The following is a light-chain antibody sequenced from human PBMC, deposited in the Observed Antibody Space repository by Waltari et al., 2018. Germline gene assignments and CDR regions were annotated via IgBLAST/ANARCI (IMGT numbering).Light chain of an antibody. CDR1: SSDVGGYNY. Sequence: QSALTHPASVSGSPGQSITISCTGTSSDVGGYNYVSWYQQHPGKAPKLMIYEVSKRPAGVANRFSGSKSGNTASLTISGLQAEDEADYYCSSYTSSSTEVFGGGTKLTVL. J-gene: IGLJ2*01. V-gene: IGLV2-14*01. CDR3: SSYTSSSTEV. CDR2: EVS.